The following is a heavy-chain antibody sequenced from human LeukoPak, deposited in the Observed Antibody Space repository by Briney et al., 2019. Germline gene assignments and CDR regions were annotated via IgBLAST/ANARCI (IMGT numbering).Heavy chain of an antibody. CDR2: IKSDGSTT. J-gene: IGHJ6*02. Sequence: GGSLRLSCTASGFQFNYYWMHWVRRAPGKGQVWVSRIKSDGSTTNYADSVKGRFTISRDNAKNTLYLQMNSLRAEDSALYYCARGGSGWFHGMDVWGQGTAVTVSS. V-gene: IGHV3-74*01. D-gene: IGHD6-19*01. CDR3: ARGGSGWFHGMDV. CDR1: GFQFNYYW.